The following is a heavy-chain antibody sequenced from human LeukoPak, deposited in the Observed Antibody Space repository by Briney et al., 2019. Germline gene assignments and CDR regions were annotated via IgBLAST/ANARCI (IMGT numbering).Heavy chain of an antibody. V-gene: IGHV3-15*01. Sequence: PGGSLRLSCAASGFTFSSYTMNWVRQAPGKGLEWVGRIKTKSEGGTTDYAAPAKGRFTISRDDSKNALLLQMDSLKSDDTAMYYCTTEFKELGSFFYFYYMDVWGTGTTVTISS. CDR2: IKTKSEGGTT. CDR1: GFTFSSYT. D-gene: IGHD3-10*01. CDR3: TTEFKELGSFFYFYYMDV. J-gene: IGHJ6*03.